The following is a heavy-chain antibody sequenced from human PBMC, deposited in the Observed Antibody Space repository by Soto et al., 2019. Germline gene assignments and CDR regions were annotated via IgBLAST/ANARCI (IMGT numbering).Heavy chain of an antibody. Sequence: ASVKVSCKASGYTFTSYDINWVRQATGQGLEWMGWMNPNSGNTGYAQKFQGRVTMTRNTSISTAYMELSSLRSEDTAVYYCARGYLWFGEYYFDYWGQGTLGTVSS. CDR2: MNPNSGNT. J-gene: IGHJ4*02. CDR1: GYTFTSYD. V-gene: IGHV1-8*01. D-gene: IGHD3-10*01. CDR3: ARGYLWFGEYYFDY.